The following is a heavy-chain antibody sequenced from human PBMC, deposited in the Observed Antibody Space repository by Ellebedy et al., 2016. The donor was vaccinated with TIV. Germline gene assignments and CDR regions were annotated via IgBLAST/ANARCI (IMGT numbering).Heavy chain of an antibody. D-gene: IGHD7-27*01. CDR3: ARDMGWGNERLTDALDV. V-gene: IGHV3-7*01. Sequence: GESLKISCAASRFSFSSYWMSWVRQPPGKGLEWVANINQDGSDKYYVDSVKGRFTISRDNAKNSLYLHMNSLRVEDAALYFCARDMGWGNERLTDALDVWGQGTMVTVSS. J-gene: IGHJ3*01. CDR1: RFSFSSYW. CDR2: INQDGSDK.